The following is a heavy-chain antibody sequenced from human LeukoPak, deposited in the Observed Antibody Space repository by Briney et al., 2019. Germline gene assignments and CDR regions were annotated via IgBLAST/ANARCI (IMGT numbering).Heavy chain of an antibody. Sequence: PGGSLRLSCAASGFTFNTYSMNWVRQTPGKGLEWVSYISGSGTDIYYADSMKGRITISRENAKNSLYLQMNSLRAEDTAVYYCARDKTYGEQFDSWGQGTLVTASS. D-gene: IGHD4-17*01. CDR1: GFTFNTYS. J-gene: IGHJ4*02. CDR3: ARDKTYGEQFDS. CDR2: ISGSGTDI. V-gene: IGHV3-21*01.